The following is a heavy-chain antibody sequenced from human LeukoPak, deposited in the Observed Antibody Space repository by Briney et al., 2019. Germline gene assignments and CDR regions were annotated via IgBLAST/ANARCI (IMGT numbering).Heavy chain of an antibody. CDR3: ASLSSGWYPYYFDY. CDR1: GGTFSSYA. D-gene: IGHD6-19*01. Sequence: SVKVSCKASGGTFSSYAISWARQAPGQGLEWMGGIIPIFGTANYAQKFQGRVTITTDESTSTAYMELSSLRSEDTAVYYCASLSSGWYPYYFDYWGQGTLVTVSS. J-gene: IGHJ4*02. CDR2: IIPIFGTA. V-gene: IGHV1-69*05.